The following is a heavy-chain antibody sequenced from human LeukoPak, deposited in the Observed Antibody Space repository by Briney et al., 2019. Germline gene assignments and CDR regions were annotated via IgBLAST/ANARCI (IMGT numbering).Heavy chain of an antibody. CDR3: ARDATSDYYGSGSFDY. CDR2: IYYSGST. Sequence: SETLSLTCAVSSYSITSGYYWGWIRQPPGKGLEWIGYIYYSGSTNYNPSLKSRVTISVDTSKNQFSLKLSSVTAADTAVYYCARDATSDYYGSGSFDYWGQGTLVTVSS. CDR1: SYSITSGYY. D-gene: IGHD3-10*01. V-gene: IGHV4-61*01. J-gene: IGHJ4*02.